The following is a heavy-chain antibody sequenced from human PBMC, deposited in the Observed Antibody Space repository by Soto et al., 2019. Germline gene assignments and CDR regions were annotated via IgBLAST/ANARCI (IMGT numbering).Heavy chain of an antibody. J-gene: IGHJ3*02. CDR1: GFTFSTYA. CDR3: AHPRGYGVFDAYDI. CDR2: ISASGDGT. V-gene: IGHV3-23*01. Sequence: PGGSLRLSCAASGFTFSTYAMSWVRQAPGKGLEWVSAISASGDGTYSADSVKGRFTISRDNSMNALYLQMSSLRIEDTAVYYCAHPRGYGVFDAYDIWGQGTMVTVSS. D-gene: IGHD4-17*01.